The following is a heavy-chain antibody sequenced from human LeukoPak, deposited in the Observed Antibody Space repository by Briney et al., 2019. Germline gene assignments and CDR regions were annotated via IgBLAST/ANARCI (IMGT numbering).Heavy chain of an antibody. V-gene: IGHV3-30*18. D-gene: IGHD3-22*01. CDR2: ISYDGSHK. J-gene: IGHJ4*02. CDR1: GFTFSSYG. Sequence: GGSLRLSCAASGFTFSSYGMHWVRQAPGKGLEWLAVISYDGSHKYYTDSVKGRFTISRDNSKNTLYLQMDSLRAEDTAMYYCANSYYYDSSGHYTISNHLDYWGQGTLVTVSS. CDR3: ANSYYYDSSGHYTISNHLDY.